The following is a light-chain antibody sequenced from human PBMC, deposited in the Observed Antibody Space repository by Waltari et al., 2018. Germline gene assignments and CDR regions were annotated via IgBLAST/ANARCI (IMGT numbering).Light chain of an antibody. V-gene: IGLV1-47*01. CDR1: SSNIGSYS. CDR3: ASWDDSLSGWV. CDR2: RKN. Sequence: QPVLTQPPSASGTPGQRVTISCSGSSSNIGSYSVYWYQQLPGTAPKLLIYRKNQRPSGVPDRFSGSKSGTSASLAISGLQSDDDADYYCASWDDSLSGWVFGGGTKLTVL. J-gene: IGLJ3*02.